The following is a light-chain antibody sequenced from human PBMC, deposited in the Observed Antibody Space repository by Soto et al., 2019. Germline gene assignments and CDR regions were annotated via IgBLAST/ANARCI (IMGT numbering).Light chain of an antibody. V-gene: IGLV2-23*02. CDR1: SSDVGNYNL. CDR2: EVS. J-gene: IGLJ3*02. Sequence: QSALTQPASVSGSPGQSITISCTGTSSDVGNYNLVSWYQQHPGKAPKLMIYEVSKRPSGVPNRFSGSKSGNTASLTISGLQAEDEADYYCCSYVDSSTWVFGGGTKLTVL. CDR3: CSYVDSSTWV.